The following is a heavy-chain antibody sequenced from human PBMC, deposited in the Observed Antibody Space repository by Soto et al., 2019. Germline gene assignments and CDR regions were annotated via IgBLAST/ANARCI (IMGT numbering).Heavy chain of an antibody. J-gene: IGHJ4*02. V-gene: IGHV3-74*01. CDR3: ATAEVDY. CDR1: GFTFGNSW. Sequence: GGSLRLSCAASGFTFGNSWMHWVRQAPGEGLEWVSRMNSDGSTTNYADSVKGRFTVSRDNAKNTLYLQMNSLRAEDTAVYYCATAEVDYWGPGTLVTVSS. CDR2: MNSDGSTT.